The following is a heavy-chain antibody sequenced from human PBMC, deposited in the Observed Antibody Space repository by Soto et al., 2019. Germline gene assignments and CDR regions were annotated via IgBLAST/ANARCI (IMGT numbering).Heavy chain of an antibody. Sequence: PSETLSLTCTVSGGSISSSSYYWGWIRQPPGKGLEWIGSIYYSGSTYYNPSLKSRVTISVDTSKNQFSLKLSSVTAADTAVYYCARLVIADYWGQGTLVTVSS. CDR3: ARLVIADY. CDR1: GGSISSSSYY. CDR2: IYYSGST. D-gene: IGHD3-22*01. J-gene: IGHJ4*02. V-gene: IGHV4-39*01.